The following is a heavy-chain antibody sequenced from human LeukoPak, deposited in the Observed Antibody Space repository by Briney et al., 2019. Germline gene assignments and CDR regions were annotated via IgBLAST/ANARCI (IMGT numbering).Heavy chain of an antibody. D-gene: IGHD3-9*01. V-gene: IGHV4-4*07. CDR1: GGSISSYY. J-gene: IGHJ3*02. CDR2: IYTSGST. Sequence: SETLSLTCTVSGGSISSYYWSWIRQPAGKGLEWIGRIYTSGSTNYNPSLKSRVTMSVDTSKNQFSLKLSSVTAADTAVYYCARCKGDDILTGYYKVDAFDIWGQGTMVTVSS. CDR3: ARCKGDDILTGYYKVDAFDI.